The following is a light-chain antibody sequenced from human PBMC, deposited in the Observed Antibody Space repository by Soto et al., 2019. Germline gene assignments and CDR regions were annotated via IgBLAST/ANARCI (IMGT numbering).Light chain of an antibody. CDR2: DAS. J-gene: IGKJ1*01. Sequence: DIQMTQFPSALSASVGDRVTITCRASQNVNNWLAWYQHKPGKAPQLLIYDASVLETGVPSRFSGSGSGTELTLDISGLQSDDFATYSCQQYNTYWTLGPGPKVDIK. CDR3: QQYNTYWT. V-gene: IGKV1-5*01. CDR1: QNVNNW.